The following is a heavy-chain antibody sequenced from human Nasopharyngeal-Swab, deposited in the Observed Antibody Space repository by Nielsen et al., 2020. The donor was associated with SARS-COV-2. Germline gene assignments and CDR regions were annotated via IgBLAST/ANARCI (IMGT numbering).Heavy chain of an antibody. CDR2: IYYSGST. J-gene: IGHJ3*02. Sequence: SETLSLTFTVSGGSISSYYWSWIRQPPGKGLEWIGYIYYSGSTNYNPSLKSRVTISVDTSKNQFSLKLSSVTAADTAVYYCASYYDSEADAFDIWGQGTMVTVSS. V-gene: IGHV4-59*13. CDR3: ASYYDSEADAFDI. CDR1: GGSISSYY. D-gene: IGHD3-22*01.